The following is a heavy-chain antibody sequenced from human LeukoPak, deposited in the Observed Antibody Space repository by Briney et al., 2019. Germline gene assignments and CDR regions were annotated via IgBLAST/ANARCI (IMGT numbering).Heavy chain of an antibody. V-gene: IGHV3-72*01. CDR3: TRRGRSGNWLDH. Sequence: GGSLRLSCAASGFTFSDHYMDWGRQAPGKGLEWVGRIRNKAKSYTTDYAASVKGRFTVSRDDSRNSLYLQMNSLPTEATAVYYCTRRGRSGNWLDHWGQGTLVTVSS. J-gene: IGHJ5*02. CDR1: GFTFSDHY. CDR2: IRNKAKSYTT. D-gene: IGHD1-26*01.